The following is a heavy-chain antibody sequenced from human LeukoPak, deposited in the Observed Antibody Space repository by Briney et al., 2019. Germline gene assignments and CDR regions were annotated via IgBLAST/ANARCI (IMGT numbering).Heavy chain of an antibody. Sequence: ASVKVSCKASGYTFTSYAMNWVRQAPGQGLEWMGWINTNTGNPTYAQGFTGRFVFSLDTSVSTAYLQISSLKAEDTAVYYCAREPGDPIVGATPRYYYGMDVWGQGTTVTVSS. CDR2: INTNTGNP. V-gene: IGHV7-4-1*02. CDR3: AREPGDPIVGATPRYYYGMDV. J-gene: IGHJ6*02. D-gene: IGHD1-26*01. CDR1: GYTFTSYA.